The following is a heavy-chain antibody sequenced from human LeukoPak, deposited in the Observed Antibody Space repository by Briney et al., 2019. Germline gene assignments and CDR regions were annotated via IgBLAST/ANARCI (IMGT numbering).Heavy chain of an antibody. D-gene: IGHD3-22*01. CDR1: GDSISSTNYY. J-gene: IGHJ4*01. CDR3: ARDDTYFYDSSGHGFDF. V-gene: IGHV4-39*07. CDR2: IYYSGST. Sequence: SETLSLTCTVSGDSISSTNYYWGWIRQPPGKGLEWIGSIYYSGSTHYNPPLKRRLTISVDTSKNQFSLRLTSVTAADTALYFCARDDTYFYDSSGHGFDFWGHGTLVTVSS.